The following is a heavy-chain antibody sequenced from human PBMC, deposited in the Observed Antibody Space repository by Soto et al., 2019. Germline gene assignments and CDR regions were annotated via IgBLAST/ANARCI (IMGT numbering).Heavy chain of an antibody. CDR3: ARGGVRSVYSSDNWFDP. Sequence: PSETLSLTCAVYGGSFSGYYWSWIRQPPGKGLEWIGEINHSGSTNYNPSLKSRVTISVDTSKNQFSLKLSSVTAADTAVYYCARGGVRSVYSSDNWFDPWGQGTLVTVSS. D-gene: IGHD6-25*01. CDR2: INHSGST. CDR1: GGSFSGYY. V-gene: IGHV4-34*01. J-gene: IGHJ5*02.